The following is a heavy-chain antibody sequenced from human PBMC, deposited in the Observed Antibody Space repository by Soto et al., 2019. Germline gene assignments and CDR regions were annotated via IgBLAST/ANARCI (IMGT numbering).Heavy chain of an antibody. Sequence: QVQLVQSGAEVKKPGSSVKVSCKASGGTFSSYAISWVRQAPGQGLEWMGGIIPISDTTHYAQKFQGRVTIPADESTSTEYMELSSLRSEDTAVYYCARSQGSSTSLEIYYYYYYGMNVSSPWTTVTLSS. CDR3: ARSQGSSTSLEIYYYYYYGMNV. CDR1: GGTFSSYA. J-gene: IGHJ6*02. CDR2: IIPISDTT. V-gene: IGHV1-69*01. D-gene: IGHD2-2*01.